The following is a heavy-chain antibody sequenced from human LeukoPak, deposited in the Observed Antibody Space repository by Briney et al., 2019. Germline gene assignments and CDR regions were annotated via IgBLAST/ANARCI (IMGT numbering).Heavy chain of an antibody. J-gene: IGHJ3*02. V-gene: IGHV3-11*04. CDR3: AKDGYYDSSGALTGAFDI. CDR1: GFTFSDYY. CDR2: ISSSDSTI. Sequence: KPGGSLRLSCAASGFTFSDYYMSWIRQAPGKGLEWVSYISSSDSTIYYADSVKGRFTISRDNSKNTLYLQMNSLRAEDTAVYYCAKDGYYDSSGALTGAFDIWGQGTMVTVSS. D-gene: IGHD3-22*01.